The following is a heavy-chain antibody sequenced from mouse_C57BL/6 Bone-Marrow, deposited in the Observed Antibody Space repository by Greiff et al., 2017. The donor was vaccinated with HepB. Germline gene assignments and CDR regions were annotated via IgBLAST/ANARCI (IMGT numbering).Heavy chain of an antibody. V-gene: IGHV1-54*01. CDR3: ARRGVWDYFNY. Sequence: QVQLQQSGAELVRPGTSVKVSCKASGYAFTNYLIEWVKQRPGQGLEWIGVINPGSGGTNYNEKFKGKATLTADKSSSTAYMQLSSLTSEDSAVYFCARRGVWDYFNYWGQGTTLTVSS. CDR2: INPGSGGT. J-gene: IGHJ2*01. CDR1: GYAFTNYL.